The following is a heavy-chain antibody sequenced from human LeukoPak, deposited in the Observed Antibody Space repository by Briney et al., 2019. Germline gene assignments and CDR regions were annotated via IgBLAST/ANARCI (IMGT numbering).Heavy chain of an antibody. J-gene: IGHJ4*02. CDR2: IYSGGST. CDR1: GFTVSSNY. CDR3: ARGPSIVAAGTGDY. D-gene: IGHD6-13*01. Sequence: GGSLRLSCAASGFTVSSNYMSWVRQAPGKGLEWVSVIYSGGSTYYADSVKGRFTISRDNSKNTLYLQMNSLRAEDTAVYYCARGPSIVAAGTGDYWGQGTLVTVSS. V-gene: IGHV3-53*01.